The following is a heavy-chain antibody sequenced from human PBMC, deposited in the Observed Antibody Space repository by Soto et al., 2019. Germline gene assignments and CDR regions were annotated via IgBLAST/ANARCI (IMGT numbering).Heavy chain of an antibody. V-gene: IGHV2-5*01. D-gene: IGHD2-2*01. CDR2: VYWNDDK. CDR1: GFSLTTSEEG. CDR3: AHQGDYSTSPTTDFDY. J-gene: IGHJ4*02. Sequence: QITLKESGPTLLKPTQTLTLTCSFSGFSLTTSEEGVGWIRQPPGKALEWLALVYWNDDKRYRPSLKSRLTITKDTSKNQVVRIMTNMDPLDTGTYYCAHQGDYSTSPTTDFDYWGQGTLVTVSS.